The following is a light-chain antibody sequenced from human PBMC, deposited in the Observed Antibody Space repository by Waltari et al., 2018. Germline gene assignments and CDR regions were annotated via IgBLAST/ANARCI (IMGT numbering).Light chain of an antibody. J-gene: IGKJ2*01. V-gene: IGKV4-1*01. CDR1: QRVLYSSNNKNY. CDR3: QQYYSIPYT. Sequence: DIVMTQSPDSLAVSRGERATINCKSTQRVLYSSNNKNYLAWYQQKPGQPPKLLIYWASTRESGVPDRFSGSGSGTDFTLTISSLQAEDVAVYYCQQYYSIPYTFGQGTKLEIK. CDR2: WAS.